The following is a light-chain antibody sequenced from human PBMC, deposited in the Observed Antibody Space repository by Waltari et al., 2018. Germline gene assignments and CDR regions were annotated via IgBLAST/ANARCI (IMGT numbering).Light chain of an antibody. Sequence: SYELTQPPSVSVSPGQTTSITCSGDNLRAKETSWYLQKPGQSPVVVIYQDNKRPSGIPERFSGSKSGNTATLTISGTQAVDEADYYCQAWDTNTFYVFGIGTKVTVL. V-gene: IGLV3-1*01. CDR1: NLRAKE. J-gene: IGLJ1*01. CDR2: QDN. CDR3: QAWDTNTFYV.